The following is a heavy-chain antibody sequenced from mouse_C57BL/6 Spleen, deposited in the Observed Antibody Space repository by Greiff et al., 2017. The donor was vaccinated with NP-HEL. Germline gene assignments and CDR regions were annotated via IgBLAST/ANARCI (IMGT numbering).Heavy chain of an antibody. CDR2: IYPRSGNT. CDR1: GYTFTSYG. V-gene: IGHV1-81*01. D-gene: IGHD2-2*01. CDR3: GFMVTTGRAIYAMDY. Sequence: QVQLQQSGAELARPGASVKLSCKASGYTFTSYGISWVKQRTGQGLEWIGEIYPRSGNTYYNEKFKGKATLTADKSSSTAYMELRSLTSEDSAVYFCGFMVTTGRAIYAMDYWGQGTSVTVSS. J-gene: IGHJ4*01.